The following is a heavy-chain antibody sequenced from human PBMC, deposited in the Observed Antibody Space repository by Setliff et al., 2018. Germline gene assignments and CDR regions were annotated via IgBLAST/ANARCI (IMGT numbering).Heavy chain of an antibody. D-gene: IGHD3-3*01. CDR2: IYTSWST. CDR1: GVSITDHY. CDR3: ARMSGFLYIDV. J-gene: IGHJ6*04. V-gene: IGHV4-4*07. Sequence: PSETLSLTCSVSGVSITDHYWTWIRQPAGKGLEWIGQIYTSWSTNYNPSLKSRVTISVDTSKNQFSLQLSSVTAADTAVYYCARMSGFLYIDVWGKGTTVTVSS.